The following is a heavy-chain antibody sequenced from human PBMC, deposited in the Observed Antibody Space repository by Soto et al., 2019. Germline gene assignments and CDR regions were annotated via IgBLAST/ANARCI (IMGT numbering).Heavy chain of an antibody. Sequence: QVQLQESGPGLVKPSQTLSLTCTVSGGSISSGDYYWSWIRQPQGKGLEWIGYIYYSGSTDYNPSLKSRVTISVDTSKNQFSLKLSSVTAADTAVYYCARGDGGYGLYYFDYWGQGTLVTVSS. CDR3: ARGDGGYGLYYFDY. D-gene: IGHD5-12*01. J-gene: IGHJ4*02. CDR1: GGSISSGDYY. CDR2: IYYSGST. V-gene: IGHV4-30-4*01.